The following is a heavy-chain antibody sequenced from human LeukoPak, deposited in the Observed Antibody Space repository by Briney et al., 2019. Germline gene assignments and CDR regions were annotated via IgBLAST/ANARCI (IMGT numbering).Heavy chain of an antibody. CDR1: DGSTTGYY. CDR2: VYYSGST. Sequence: SETLSLTCSVSDGSTTGYYWSWIRQPPGKGLEWIAYVYYSGSTNYNPSLKSRVTISVDTSKNQFSLKLSSVTAADTAVFYCARDQVGATKGGFDYWGQGTLVTVSS. V-gene: IGHV4-59*01. J-gene: IGHJ4*02. D-gene: IGHD1-26*01. CDR3: ARDQVGATKGGFDY.